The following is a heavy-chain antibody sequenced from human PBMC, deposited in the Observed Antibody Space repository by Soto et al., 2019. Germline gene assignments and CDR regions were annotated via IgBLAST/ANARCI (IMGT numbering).Heavy chain of an antibody. Sequence: PSETLSLTCTVSDDSLSTYYWSWIRQPAGKGLEWIGRIYASGSTNYNPSLNGRVSMSVDTSKNQFSLKVISVTAADTAMYYCARSAIPRGGWFRPWGQGVLVTVSS. CDR1: DDSLSTYY. CDR3: ARSAIPRGGWFRP. J-gene: IGHJ5*02. D-gene: IGHD2-15*01. CDR2: IYASGST. V-gene: IGHV4-4*07.